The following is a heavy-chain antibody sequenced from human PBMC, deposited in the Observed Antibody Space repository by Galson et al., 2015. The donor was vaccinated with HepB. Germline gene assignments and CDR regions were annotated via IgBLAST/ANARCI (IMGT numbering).Heavy chain of an antibody. CDR3: AREDYDILTGYGRAFDY. CDR2: ISYDGSNK. J-gene: IGHJ4*02. V-gene: IGHV3-30*03. D-gene: IGHD3-9*01. Sequence: SLRLSCAASGFTFSSYWMSWVRQAPGKGLEWVAVISYDGSNKYYADSVKGRFTISRDNSKNTLYLQMNSLRAEDTAVYYCAREDYDILTGYGRAFDYWGQGTLVTVSS. CDR1: GFTFSSYW.